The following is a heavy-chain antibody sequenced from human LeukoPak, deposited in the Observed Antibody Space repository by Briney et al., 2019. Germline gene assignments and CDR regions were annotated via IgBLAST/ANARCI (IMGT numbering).Heavy chain of an antibody. Sequence: GGSLRLSCAASGFTFSSYAMHWVRQAPGKGLEYVSAISSNGGSTYYANSVKGRFTISRDNSKNTLYLQMGSLRAEDMAVYYCAREGLYCSSTSCYRGNWFDPWGQGTLVTVSS. D-gene: IGHD2-2*02. CDR3: AREGLYCSSTSCYRGNWFDP. CDR1: GFTFSSYA. CDR2: ISSNGGST. J-gene: IGHJ5*02. V-gene: IGHV3-64*01.